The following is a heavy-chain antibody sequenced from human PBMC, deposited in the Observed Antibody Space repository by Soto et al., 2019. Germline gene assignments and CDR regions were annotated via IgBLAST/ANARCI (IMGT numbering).Heavy chain of an antibody. CDR1: GSAITRYY. J-gene: IGHJ6*02. Sequence: QVDLVQSGAEVKKPGASVTISCKASGSAITRYYIHWVRQAPGRGLEWMGIINPGGGSASYAQKFQDRVTIDKDMSTGTVYMDLRSLRTEDTAGYYCARDTSGWSLNGLDVWGQGTTVNVSS. CDR2: INPGGGSA. CDR3: ARDTSGWSLNGLDV. V-gene: IGHV1-46*01. D-gene: IGHD6-19*01.